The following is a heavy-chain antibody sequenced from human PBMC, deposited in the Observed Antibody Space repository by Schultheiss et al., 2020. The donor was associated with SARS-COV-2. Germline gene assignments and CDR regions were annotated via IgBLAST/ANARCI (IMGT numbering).Heavy chain of an antibody. Sequence: ASVKVSCKASGYTFTSYYMHWVRQAPGQGLEWMGRINPNSGGTNYAQKFQGRVTMTRDTSISTAYMELSSLRSEDTAVYYCARDLPDLSFGLYYFDNWGQGTLVTVSS. J-gene: IGHJ4*02. D-gene: IGHD3-10*01. CDR2: INPNSGGT. CDR1: GYTFTSYY. CDR3: ARDLPDLSFGLYYFDN. V-gene: IGHV1-2*06.